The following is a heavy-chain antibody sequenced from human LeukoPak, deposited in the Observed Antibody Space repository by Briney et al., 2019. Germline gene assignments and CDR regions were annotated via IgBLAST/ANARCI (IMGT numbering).Heavy chain of an antibody. CDR1: GFTFSTYN. V-gene: IGHV3-21*01. D-gene: IGHD1-26*01. J-gene: IGHJ6*03. Sequence: GGSLRLSCAASGFTFSTYNMNWVRQVPGKGLEWVSSITSSSTYMFYADSVKGRFTISRDNAQNSLYPQINSLRAEDTAVYYCARDPYSGRYGDYYYYYMDVWGKGTTVTISS. CDR2: ITSSSTYM. CDR3: ARDPYSGRYGDYYYYYMDV.